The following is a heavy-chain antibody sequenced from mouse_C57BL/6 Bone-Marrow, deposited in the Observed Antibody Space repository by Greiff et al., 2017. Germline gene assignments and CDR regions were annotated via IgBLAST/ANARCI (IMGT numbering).Heavy chain of an antibody. CDR1: GFSSNTYA. CDR2: IRSKSNNYAT. D-gene: IGHD1-1*01. CDR3: VRQDYGSSGWYFDV. Sequence: EVKLQESGGGLVQPKGSLKLSCAASGFSSNTYAMNWVRQAPGKGLEWVARIRSKSNNYATYYADSVKDRFTISRDDSESMLYLQMNNLKTEDTAMYYCVRQDYGSSGWYFDVWGTGTTVTVSS. J-gene: IGHJ1*03. V-gene: IGHV10-1*01.